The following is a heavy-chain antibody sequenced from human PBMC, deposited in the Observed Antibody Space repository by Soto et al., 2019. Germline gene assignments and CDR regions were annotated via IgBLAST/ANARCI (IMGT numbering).Heavy chain of an antibody. CDR2: IYWNDDK. V-gene: IGHV2-5*01. CDR3: EPSLVRGVIVGFDH. CDR1: GFSISTSGVG. J-gene: IGHJ5*02. Sequence: QITLKDSGPTLVKPTQTLTLTCTFSGFSISTSGVGVGWILQPPGKALEWLALIYWNDDKRYSQSLKSRLPITKDTAKNQVVITMASMDPVDPATYYCEPSLVRGVIVGFDHWRQGTLVTVSS. D-gene: IGHD3-10*02.